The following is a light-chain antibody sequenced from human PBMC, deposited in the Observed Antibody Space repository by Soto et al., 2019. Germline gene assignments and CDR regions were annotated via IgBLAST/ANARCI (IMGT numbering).Light chain of an antibody. J-gene: IGKJ4*01. CDR3: QQYKNWPLT. CDR1: QSVSSL. CDR2: GAS. Sequence: EIVMTQSPATLSVSPGERATLSCRASQSVSSLLAWYQQKPGQAPRLLMYGASTRATDIPARFSGSGSGTEFTLTISSLQSEDFAVYFCQQYKNWPLTFGGGTKVETK. V-gene: IGKV3-15*01.